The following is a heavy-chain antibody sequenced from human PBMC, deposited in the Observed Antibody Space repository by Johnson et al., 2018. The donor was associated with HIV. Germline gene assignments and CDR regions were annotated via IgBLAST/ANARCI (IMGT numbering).Heavy chain of an antibody. CDR3: AKDQWSSSWTNDAFDI. D-gene: IGHD6-13*01. J-gene: IGHJ3*02. V-gene: IGHV3-NL1*01. CDR1: GFTFSSYG. CDR2: IYSGGST. Sequence: VQLVESGGGVVQPGGSLRLSCAASGFTFSSYGMHWVRQAPGKGLEWVSVIYSGGSTYYADSVTGRFTISRDNSKNTLYLQMNSLRAEDTAVYYCAKDQWSSSWTNDAFDIWGQGTMVTVSS.